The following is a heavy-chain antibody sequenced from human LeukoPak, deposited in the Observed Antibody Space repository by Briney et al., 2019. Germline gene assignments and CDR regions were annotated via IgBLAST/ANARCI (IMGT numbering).Heavy chain of an antibody. CDR1: GFTFSSYA. CDR3: AKLDYYDTH. CDR2: ITGSSAST. D-gene: IGHD3-22*01. Sequence: PGGSLRLSCAASGFTFSSYAMSWVRQAPGKGLEWVSSITGSSASTYYADSVKGRFTISRDNSKNTLYLQMNSLGAEDMAVYFCAKLDYYDTHWGQGTLVTVSS. V-gene: IGHV3-23*01. J-gene: IGHJ4*02.